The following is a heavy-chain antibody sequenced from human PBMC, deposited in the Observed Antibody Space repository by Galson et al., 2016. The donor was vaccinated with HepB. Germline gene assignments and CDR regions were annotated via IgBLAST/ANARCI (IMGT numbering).Heavy chain of an antibody. V-gene: IGHV4-30-2*01. CDR1: GGSISSGGYS. J-gene: IGHJ4*02. Sequence: TLSLTCIVSGGSISSGGYSWSWIRQPPGKGLEWIGYIYHTGSTYYNPSLKSRVTISVDRSKNQFSLKLNSVTAADTAVFYCARGKGLVGFDYWGQGTQVTVSS. CDR2: IYHTGST. D-gene: IGHD2-2*01. CDR3: ARGKGLVGFDY.